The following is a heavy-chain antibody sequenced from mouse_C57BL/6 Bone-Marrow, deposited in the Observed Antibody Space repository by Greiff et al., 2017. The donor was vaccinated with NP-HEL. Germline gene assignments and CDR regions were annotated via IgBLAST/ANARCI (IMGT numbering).Heavy chain of an antibody. Sequence: QVQLQQSGAELVMPGASVKLSCKASGYTFTSYWMHWVKQRPGQGLEWIGEIDPSDSYTNYNQKFKGKSTLTVDKSSSTAYMQLSSLTSEDSAVYYCARSGDYAWFAYWGQGTLVTVSA. CDR2: IDPSDSYT. J-gene: IGHJ3*01. CDR1: GYTFTSYW. D-gene: IGHD2-4*01. V-gene: IGHV1-69*01. CDR3: ARSGDYAWFAY.